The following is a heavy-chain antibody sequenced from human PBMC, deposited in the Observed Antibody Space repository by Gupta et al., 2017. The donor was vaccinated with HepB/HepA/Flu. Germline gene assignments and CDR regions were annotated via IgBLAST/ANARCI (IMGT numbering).Heavy chain of an antibody. D-gene: IGHD3-10*02. CDR3: AKFDVDLDF. CDR2: ISGGGGTT. Sequence: EVQLLESGGNLEQPGESLRLSCAASGFTFSSYTMSWVRQAPGKGLEWVAAISGGGGTTYYAGSVKGRFTISRDNSKNTLYLQLNSLRAEDTTVYYCAKFDVDLDFWGQGTLVTVSS. CDR1: GFTFSSYT. J-gene: IGHJ4*02. V-gene: IGHV3-23*01.